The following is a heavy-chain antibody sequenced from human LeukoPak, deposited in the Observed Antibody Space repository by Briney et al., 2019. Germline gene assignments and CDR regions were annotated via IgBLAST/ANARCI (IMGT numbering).Heavy chain of an antibody. V-gene: IGHV4-39*07. CDR2: IYYSGST. J-gene: IGHJ4*02. Sequence: KPSETLSLTCTVSGGSISSSSYYWGWIRQPPGKGLEWIGSIYYSGSTYYKLSLKSRVTISVDTSKNQFSLKLSSVTAADTAVYYCAQSGGYCSSTSCYGPIDSWGQGTLVTVSS. CDR3: AQSGGYCSSTSCYGPIDS. CDR1: GGSISSSSYY. D-gene: IGHD2-2*01.